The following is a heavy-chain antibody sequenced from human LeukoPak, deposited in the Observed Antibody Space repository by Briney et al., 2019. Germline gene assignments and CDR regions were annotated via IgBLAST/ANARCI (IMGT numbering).Heavy chain of an antibody. J-gene: IGHJ3*02. CDR1: GFTYSTYE. D-gene: IGHD4-11*01. CDR2: ISGTGSTI. Sequence: GGSLRLSCAASGFTYSTYEMNWVRQAPGKGLEWLSYISGTGSTIYYADSVKGRFIISRDNVRKSLHLQMNSLRVQDTAVYYCARGMAGDYTFDIWGLGTRITVSS. V-gene: IGHV3-48*03. CDR3: ARGMAGDYTFDI.